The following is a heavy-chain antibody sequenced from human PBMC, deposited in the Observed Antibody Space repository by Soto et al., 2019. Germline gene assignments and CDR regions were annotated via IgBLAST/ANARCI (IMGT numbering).Heavy chain of an antibody. J-gene: IGHJ4*02. CDR3: ARELLGSGGSFARYYFDY. Sequence: ASETLSLTCTVSGGSISSGGYYWSWIRQHPGKGLEWIGYIYYSGSTYYNPSLKSRVTISVDTSKNQFSLKLSSVTAADTAVYYCARELLGSGGSFARYYFDYWGQGTLVTVSS. CDR1: GGSISSGGYY. CDR2: IYYSGST. V-gene: IGHV4-31*03. D-gene: IGHD2-15*01.